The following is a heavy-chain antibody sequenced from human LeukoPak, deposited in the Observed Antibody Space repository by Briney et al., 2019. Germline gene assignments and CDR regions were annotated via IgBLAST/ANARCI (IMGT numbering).Heavy chain of an antibody. D-gene: IGHD3-16*01. CDR3: AKGGVEIDY. V-gene: IGHV3-30*18. J-gene: IGHJ4*02. CDR1: GFTFSSYG. Sequence: GGSLRLSCAASGFTFSSYGMHWVRQAPGKGLEWVAVISYDGSNKYYADSVKGRFTISRDNSKNTLYLQMNSLRAEDTAVYYCAKGGVEIDYWGQGTPVTVSS. CDR2: ISYDGSNK.